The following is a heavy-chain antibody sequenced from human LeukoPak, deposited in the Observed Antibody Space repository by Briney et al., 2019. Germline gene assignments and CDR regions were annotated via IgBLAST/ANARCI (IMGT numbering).Heavy chain of an antibody. J-gene: IGHJ1*01. Sequence: SETLSLTCTVSGGSISSYYWSWIRQPAGKGLEWIGRIYISGSTNYNPSLKSRVTMSVDTSKNQFSLKLSSVTAADTAVYYCARAGIAAAGYTYFQHWGQGTLVTVSS. CDR3: ARAGIAAAGYTYFQH. CDR1: GGSISSYY. CDR2: IYISGST. D-gene: IGHD6-13*01. V-gene: IGHV4-4*07.